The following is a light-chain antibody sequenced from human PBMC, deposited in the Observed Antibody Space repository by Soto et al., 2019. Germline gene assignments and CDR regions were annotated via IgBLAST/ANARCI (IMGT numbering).Light chain of an antibody. CDR2: GAS. CDR3: QQYGSSPPIT. Sequence: NVWRLSARTLALYPKERATLSCGASQTVTSNYLAWYQQRPGQAPRLLIYGASSRATGIPDRFSGSGSGADLSLSIDRLEHADFAVYYCQQYGSSPPITFAQGTRLEIK. V-gene: IGKV3-20*01. CDR1: QTVTSNY. J-gene: IGKJ5*01.